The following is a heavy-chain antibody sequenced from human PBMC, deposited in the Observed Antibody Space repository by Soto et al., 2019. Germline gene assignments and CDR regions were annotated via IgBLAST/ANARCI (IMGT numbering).Heavy chain of an antibody. CDR2: ISSSSSYT. CDR1: GFTFSDYY. CDR3: ARDVNYDSSGYLSY. Sequence: QVQLVESGGGLVKPGGSLRLSCAASGFTFSDYYMSWIRQAPGKGPEWVSYISSSSSYTDYADSVKGRFTISRDNAKNSLSLQMNSLRAEDTAVYYCARDVNYDSSGYLSYWGQGTLVTVSS. V-gene: IGHV3-11*06. D-gene: IGHD3-22*01. J-gene: IGHJ4*02.